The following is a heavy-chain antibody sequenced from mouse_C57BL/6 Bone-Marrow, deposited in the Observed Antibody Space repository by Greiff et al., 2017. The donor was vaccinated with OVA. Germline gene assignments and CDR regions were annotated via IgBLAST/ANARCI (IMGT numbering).Heavy chain of an antibody. J-gene: IGHJ3*01. V-gene: IGHV1-50*01. CDR1: GYTFTSYW. CDR2: IDPSDSYT. Sequence: QVQLQQSGAELVKPGASVKLSCKASGYTFTSYWMQWVKQRPGQGLEWIGEIDPSDSYTNYNQKFKGKATLTVDTSSSTAYMQLSSLTSEDSAVYYCARGDYDYDGPWFAYWGQGTLVTVSA. CDR3: ARGDYDYDGPWFAY. D-gene: IGHD2-4*01.